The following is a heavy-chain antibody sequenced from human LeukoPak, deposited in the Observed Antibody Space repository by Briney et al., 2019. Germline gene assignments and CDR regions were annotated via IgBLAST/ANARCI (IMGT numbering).Heavy chain of an antibody. CDR2: ISGSGGST. Sequence: PGGSLRLSCAASGFTFSSYSMNWVRQAPGKGLEWVSAISGSGGSTYYADSVKGRFTISRDNSKNTLYLQMNSLRAEDTAVYYCAKSGYTGSDYMDVWGKGTTVTISS. J-gene: IGHJ6*03. D-gene: IGHD5-12*01. CDR1: GFTFSSYS. CDR3: AKSGYTGSDYMDV. V-gene: IGHV3-23*01.